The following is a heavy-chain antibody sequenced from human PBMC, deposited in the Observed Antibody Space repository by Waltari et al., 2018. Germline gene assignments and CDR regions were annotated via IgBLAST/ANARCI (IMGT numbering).Heavy chain of an antibody. D-gene: IGHD6-13*01. CDR1: GFTFSSYA. J-gene: IGHJ4*02. CDR3: ARVRQQLYFDY. CDR2: ISYDGSNK. Sequence: QVQLVESGGGVVQPGRSLRLSCAASGFTFSSYAMHWVRQAPGKGLEWVAVISYDGSNKYYADSVKGRFTISRDNSKNTLYMQMNSLRAEDTAVYYCARVRQQLYFDYWGQGTLVTVSS. V-gene: IGHV3-30-3*01.